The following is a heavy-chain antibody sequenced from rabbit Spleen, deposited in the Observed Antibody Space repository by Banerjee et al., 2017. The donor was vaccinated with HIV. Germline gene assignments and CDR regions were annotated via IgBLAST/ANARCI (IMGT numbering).Heavy chain of an antibody. J-gene: IGHJ6*01. CDR3: ARDTGTSFSSYGMDL. CDR1: GFSFSSSYW. D-gene: IGHD7-1*01. V-gene: IGHV1S40*01. CDR2: IDTGSSGFT. Sequence: QSLEESGGDLVKPGASLTLTCTASGFSFSSSYWICWVRQAPGKGLEWIACIDTGSSGFTYFATWAKGRFTCSKTSSTTVTLQMTRLTAADTATYFCARDTGTSFSSYGMDLWGPGTLVTVS.